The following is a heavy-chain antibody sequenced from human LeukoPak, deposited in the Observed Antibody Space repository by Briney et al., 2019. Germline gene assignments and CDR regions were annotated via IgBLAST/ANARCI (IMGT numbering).Heavy chain of an antibody. J-gene: IGHJ4*02. CDR3: ARAGITMVRGVIFDY. CDR2: IKQDGSEK. CDR1: GFTFSSYW. V-gene: IGHV3-7*01. D-gene: IGHD3-10*01. Sequence: PGGSLRLSCAASGFTFSSYWMSWVRQAPGKGLEWVANIKQDGSEKYYVDSVKGRFTISRDNAKNSLYLQMNSLRAEDTAVYYCARAGITMVRGVIFDYWGQGTLVTVSS.